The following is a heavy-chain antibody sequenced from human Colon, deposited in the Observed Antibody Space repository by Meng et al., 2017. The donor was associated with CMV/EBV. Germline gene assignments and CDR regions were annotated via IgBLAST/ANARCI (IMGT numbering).Heavy chain of an antibody. J-gene: IGHJ4*02. Sequence: YIITDFYIHWVRQAPGQGLEWMGWINPNNGGTLYAQKFQGRVTMNSDTSISTVFMELRGLTSDDTAMYFCARDYPHVVVVPAAPSDYWGQGTLVTVSS. CDR3: ARDYPHVVVVPAAPSDY. D-gene: IGHD2-2*01. CDR2: INPNNGGT. CDR1: YIITDFY. V-gene: IGHV1-2*02.